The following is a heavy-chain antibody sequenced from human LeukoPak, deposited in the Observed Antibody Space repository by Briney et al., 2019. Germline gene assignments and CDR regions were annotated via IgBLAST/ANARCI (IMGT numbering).Heavy chain of an antibody. CDR3: ARDILTGLTIMGKVNWFDP. CDR1: GGSISSSSYY. Sequence: SETLSLTCTVSGGSISSSSYYWSWIRQPAGKGLEWIGRIYTSGSTNYNPSLKSRVTMSVDTSKNQFSLKLSSVTAADTAVYYCARDILTGLTIMGKVNWFDPWGQGTLVTVSS. J-gene: IGHJ5*02. CDR2: IYTSGST. D-gene: IGHD3-9*01. V-gene: IGHV4-61*02.